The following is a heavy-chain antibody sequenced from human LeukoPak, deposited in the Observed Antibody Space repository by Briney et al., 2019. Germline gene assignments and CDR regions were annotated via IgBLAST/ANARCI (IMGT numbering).Heavy chain of an antibody. J-gene: IGHJ5*02. CDR3: AKDYYDSSGYWSLNWFDP. CDR2: SVGST. V-gene: IGHV3-23*01. D-gene: IGHD3-22*01. Sequence: SVGSTYCANSVKGRFTISRDNSKNTVYLQMNSLRAEDTAVYYCAKDYYDSSGYWSLNWFDPWGQGTLVTVSS.